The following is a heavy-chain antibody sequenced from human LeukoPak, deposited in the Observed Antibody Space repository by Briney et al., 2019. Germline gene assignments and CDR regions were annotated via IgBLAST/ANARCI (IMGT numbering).Heavy chain of an antibody. Sequence: PGGSLRLSCAASGLAFSSYAMSWVRQAPGKGLEWVSTISVASNTFHADSVKGRFTISRDNSRNTVYLQMTSLRADDTAVYYCAYYGVSGVRNNFYWGQGTLVTVSS. CDR2: ISVASNT. J-gene: IGHJ4*02. D-gene: IGHD3-3*01. CDR1: GLAFSSYA. V-gene: IGHV3-23*01. CDR3: AYYGVSGVRNNFY.